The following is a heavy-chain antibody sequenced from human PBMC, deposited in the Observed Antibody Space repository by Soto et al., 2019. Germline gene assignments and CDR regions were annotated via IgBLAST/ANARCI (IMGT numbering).Heavy chain of an antibody. CDR3: AKSLSAIPGDS. J-gene: IGHJ4*02. Sequence: EVQLVESGGGLVQSGGSLRLSCAPSGLPFVSFWRGWVPQGPGKGPGGVANIKQDGSEKYYVDSVKGRFTISRDNAKNSLYLQMTSLRAEDTAVYHCAKSLSAIPGDSWGQGTLVTVSS. D-gene: IGHD2-2*01. CDR1: GLPFVSFW. CDR2: IKQDGSEK. V-gene: IGHV3-7*05.